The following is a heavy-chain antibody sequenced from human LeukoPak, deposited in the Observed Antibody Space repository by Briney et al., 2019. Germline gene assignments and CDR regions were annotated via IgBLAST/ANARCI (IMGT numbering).Heavy chain of an antibody. V-gene: IGHV4-59*08. CDR3: ARHITVVSNWFDP. D-gene: IGHD4-23*01. Sequence: SGPLSLTCTVSGGSISSYYWSWIRQPPGKGLDWIGYIYYSGSTNYNPSLKSRVTISVDTSKNQFSLKLSSVTAADTAVYYCARHITVVSNWFDPWGQGTLVTVSS. CDR1: GGSISSYY. J-gene: IGHJ5*02. CDR2: IYYSGST.